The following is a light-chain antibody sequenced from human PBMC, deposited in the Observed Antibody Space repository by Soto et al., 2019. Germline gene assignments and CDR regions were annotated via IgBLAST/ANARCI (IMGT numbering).Light chain of an antibody. CDR2: AAS. CDR3: QQYYSYPRA. V-gene: IGKV1-8*01. CDR1: QGISSY. Sequence: AIWMTQSPSSFSAPTGDRATITCRASQGISSYLAWYQQKPGKAPKLLIYAASTLQSGVPSRFSGSGSGTDFTLTISCLQSEDFATYYCQQYYSYPRAFGQGTKVEIK. J-gene: IGKJ1*01.